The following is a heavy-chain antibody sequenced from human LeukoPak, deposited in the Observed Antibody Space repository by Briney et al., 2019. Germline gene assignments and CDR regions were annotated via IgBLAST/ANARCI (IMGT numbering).Heavy chain of an antibody. V-gene: IGHV3-48*03. D-gene: IGHD6-19*01. CDR3: ASLSAVAGTIPARSDY. J-gene: IGHJ4*02. CDR1: GFTFSSYE. Sequence: TGGSLRLSCAASGFTFSSYEMNWVRQAPGKGLEWVSYISSSGSTIYYADSVKGRFTISRDNAKNSLYLQMNSLRVEDTAVYSCASLSAVAGTIPARSDYWGQGTLVTVSS. CDR2: ISSSGSTI.